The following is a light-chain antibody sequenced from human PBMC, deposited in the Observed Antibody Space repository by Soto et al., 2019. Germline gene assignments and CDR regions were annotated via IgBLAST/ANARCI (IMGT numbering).Light chain of an antibody. CDR2: DAS. Sequence: DIQMTQSPSTLSASVGDRVTITCRASQSISSWLAWYQQKPGKAPKLLIFDASSLESCVPSRFSGSGSGTEFTLTISSLQPDDFATYHCQQYNRYSWTFGQGTKVEIK. J-gene: IGKJ1*01. V-gene: IGKV1-5*01. CDR1: QSISSW. CDR3: QQYNRYSWT.